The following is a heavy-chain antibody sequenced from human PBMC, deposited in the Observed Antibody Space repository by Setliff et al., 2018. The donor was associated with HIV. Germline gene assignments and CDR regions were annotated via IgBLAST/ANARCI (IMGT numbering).Heavy chain of an antibody. V-gene: IGHV3-15*01. CDR3: TSRS. CDR1: GLIFSDSW. Sequence: GSLRLSCAASGLIFSDSWMTWVRQAPGKGPEWVGRIKSKEDGGTVEYAAPVKGRFTISRDDSKNTVYLQMNSLKTEDTAVYYCTSRSWGQGTLVTVS. CDR2: IKSKEDGGTV. J-gene: IGHJ5*02.